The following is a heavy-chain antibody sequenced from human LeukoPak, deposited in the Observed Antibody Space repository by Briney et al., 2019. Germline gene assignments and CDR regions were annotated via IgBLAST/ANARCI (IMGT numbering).Heavy chain of an antibody. J-gene: IGHJ3*02. V-gene: IGHV3-21*01. CDR3: ARVKRGDIVATISPRSAFDI. Sequence: KTGGSLRLSCAASGFTFSSYSMNWVRQAPGKGLEWVSSISSSSSYIYYADSVKGRFTISRDNAKNSLYLQMNSLRAEDTAVYYCARVKRGDIVATISPRSAFDIWGQGTMVTVSS. CDR1: GFTFSSYS. CDR2: ISSSSSYI. D-gene: IGHD5-12*01.